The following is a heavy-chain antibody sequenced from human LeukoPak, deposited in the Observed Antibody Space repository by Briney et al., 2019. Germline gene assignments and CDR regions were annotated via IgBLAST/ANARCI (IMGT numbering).Heavy chain of an antibody. CDR3: ARSPRGSHFDY. CDR2: ISSSGSSI. J-gene: IGHJ4*02. D-gene: IGHD3-16*01. V-gene: IGHV3-48*03. Sequence: GGSLRLSCAASGFTFSNYEMNWVRQAPGKGLEWVSHISSSGSSIYYADSVKGRFTVSRDNAKNSLYLQMDSLRAEDTATYYCARSPRGSHFDYWGQGTLVTVSS. CDR1: GFTFSNYE.